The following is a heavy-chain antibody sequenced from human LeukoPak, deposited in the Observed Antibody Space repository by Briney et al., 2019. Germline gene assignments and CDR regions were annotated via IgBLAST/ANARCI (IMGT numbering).Heavy chain of an antibody. CDR3: ARGFVYCGRDCYQSERAFDI. D-gene: IGHD2-21*01. V-gene: IGHV1-8*02. CDR2: MNPNSGNT. J-gene: IGHJ3*02. Sequence: GASVKVSCKASGYTFTGYYMHWVRQATGQGLEWMGWMNPNSGNTGYAQKFQGRVTMTRNTSISTAYMELSSLRSDDTAVYYCARGFVYCGRDCYQSERAFDIWGQGTMVTVSS. CDR1: GYTFTGYY.